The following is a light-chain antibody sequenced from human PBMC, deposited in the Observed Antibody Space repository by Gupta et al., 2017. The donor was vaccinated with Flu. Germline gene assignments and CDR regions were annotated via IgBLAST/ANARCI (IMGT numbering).Light chain of an antibody. Sequence: QAVLTQPSSLSASPGASASLTCTLRSDINLATSRIYWYQQKPGSPPQFLLRYKSDSDKQQGSGVPSRFSGSKEASANAGILLISGLQSEDEADYYCMIWHSTAWVFGGGTKLTVL. CDR3: MIWHSTAWV. CDR2: YKSDSDK. CDR1: SDINLATSR. V-gene: IGLV5-45*03. J-gene: IGLJ3*02.